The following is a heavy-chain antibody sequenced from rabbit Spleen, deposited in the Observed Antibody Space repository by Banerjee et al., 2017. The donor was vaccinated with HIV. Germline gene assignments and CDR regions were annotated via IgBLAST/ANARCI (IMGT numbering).Heavy chain of an antibody. J-gene: IGHJ6*01. CDR2: IYTGDGST. CDR1: GFSFSSNDY. CDR3: ARDTSSSFSSYGMDL. D-gene: IGHD1-1*01. Sequence: QQLEESGGDLVKPGASLTLTCTASGFSFSSNDYMCWVRQAPGKGLEWIGCIYTGDGSTYYASWAKGRFTISKTSSTTVTLQVTSLTGADTATYFCARDTSSSFSSYGMDLWGQGTLVTVS. V-gene: IGHV1S40*01.